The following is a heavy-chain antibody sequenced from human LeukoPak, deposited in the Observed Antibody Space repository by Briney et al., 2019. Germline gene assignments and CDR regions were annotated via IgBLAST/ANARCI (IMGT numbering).Heavy chain of an antibody. D-gene: IGHD3-10*01. CDR1: GYSISTGYY. V-gene: IGHV4-38-2*02. CDR2: INHSGST. CDR3: ARGGDRSFDY. Sequence: PSETLSLTCTVSGYSISTGYYWSWIRQPPGQGLEWIGEINHSGSTNYNPSLKSRVTISLDTSKNQFSLNLNSVTAADTAVYYCARGGDRSFDYWGQGTLVTVSS. J-gene: IGHJ4*02.